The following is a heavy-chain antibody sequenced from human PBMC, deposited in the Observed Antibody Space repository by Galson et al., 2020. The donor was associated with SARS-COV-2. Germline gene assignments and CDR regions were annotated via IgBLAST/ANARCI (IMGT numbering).Heavy chain of an antibody. Sequence: GESLKISCAASGFTFSSYAMHWVRQAPGKGLEWVAVISYDGSNKYYADSVKGRFTISRDNSKNTLYLQMNSLRAEDTAVYYCARDRSGSYFRWFDPWGQGTLVTVSS. CDR3: ARDRSGSYFRWFDP. CDR1: GFTFSSYA. J-gene: IGHJ5*02. CDR2: ISYDGSNK. D-gene: IGHD1-26*01. V-gene: IGHV3-30*01.